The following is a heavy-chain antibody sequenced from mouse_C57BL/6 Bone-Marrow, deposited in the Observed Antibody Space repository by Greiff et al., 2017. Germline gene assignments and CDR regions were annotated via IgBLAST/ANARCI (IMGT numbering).Heavy chain of an antibody. V-gene: IGHV1-55*01. J-gene: IGHJ2*01. Sequence: VQLQQPGAELVKPGASVKMSCKASGYTFTSYWINWVKQRPGQGLEWIGDIYPGSGSTNYNEKFKSKGTLTVDKSSSTAYMQLSSLPSEDSAVFYCDRGGVLEYYLDYWGQGTTLTVSS. CDR3: DRGGVLEYYLDY. CDR2: IYPGSGST. CDR1: GYTFTSYW.